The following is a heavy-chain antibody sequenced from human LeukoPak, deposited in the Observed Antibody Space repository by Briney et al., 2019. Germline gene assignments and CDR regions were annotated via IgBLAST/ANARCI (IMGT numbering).Heavy chain of an antibody. J-gene: IGHJ4*02. D-gene: IGHD5-18*01. Sequence: GGSLRLSCAASGFTFSSYTMNWVRQAPGKGLQWVSTVSASSDIHYSDSVKGRFTISRDNARNSLYLQMNSLRDEDTAVYYCARDASHTAHFDYWGQGTLVTVSS. CDR2: VSASSDI. V-gene: IGHV3-48*02. CDR1: GFTFSSYT. CDR3: ARDASHTAHFDY.